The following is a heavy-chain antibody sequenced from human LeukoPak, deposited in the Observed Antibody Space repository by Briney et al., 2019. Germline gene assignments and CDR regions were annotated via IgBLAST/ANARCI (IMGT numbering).Heavy chain of an antibody. Sequence: ASVTVSCKASGYTFTSYDINWVRQATGQGLEWMGWMNPNSGNTGYAQKFQGRVTMTRNTSISTAYMELSSLRSEDTAVYYCARASEYSGSYSTYYYYGMDVWGQGTTVTVSS. J-gene: IGHJ6*02. D-gene: IGHD1-26*01. CDR2: MNPNSGNT. V-gene: IGHV1-8*01. CDR1: GYTFTSYD. CDR3: ARASEYSGSYSTYYYYGMDV.